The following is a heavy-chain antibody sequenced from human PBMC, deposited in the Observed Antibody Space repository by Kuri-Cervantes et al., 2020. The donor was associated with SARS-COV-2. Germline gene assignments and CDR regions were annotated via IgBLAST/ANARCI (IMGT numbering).Heavy chain of an antibody. CDR3: VRDGDHWNFDY. CDR2: ISYDGSNK. CDR1: GFTFSSYA. V-gene: IGHV3-30-3*01. J-gene: IGHJ4*02. D-gene: IGHD1-1*01. Sequence: GGSLRLSCAASGFTFSSYAMHWVRQAPGKGLEWVAVISYDGSNKYYVDSVKGRFTLSRDNAKNMLFLQMNSLRAEDTAVYYCVRDGDHWNFDYWGQGTLVTVSS.